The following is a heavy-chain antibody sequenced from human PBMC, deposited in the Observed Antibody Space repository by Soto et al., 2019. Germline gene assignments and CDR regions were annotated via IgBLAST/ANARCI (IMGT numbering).Heavy chain of an antibody. CDR1: GGSFSGYY. D-gene: IGHD5-18*01. V-gene: IGHV4-34*01. CDR3: ARRPPDTAMAGDAFDI. Sequence: SETLSLTCAVYGGSFSGYYWSWIRQPPGKGLEWIGEINHSGSTNYNPSLKSRVTISVDTSKNQFSLKLSSVTAADTAVYYCARRPPDTAMAGDAFDIWAQGTMVTVS. CDR2: INHSGST. J-gene: IGHJ3*02.